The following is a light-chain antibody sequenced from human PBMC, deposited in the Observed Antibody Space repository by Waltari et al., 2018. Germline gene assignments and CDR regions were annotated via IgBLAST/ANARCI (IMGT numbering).Light chain of an antibody. CDR3: QQYNNWPPLT. J-gene: IGKJ4*01. CDR2: GTS. Sequence: EIVMTQSPDTLSVSPGESATLSCRASQSVNDNLAWYQQKPGQAPRLLIYGTSTRDTGIPARFSGSGSGTEFTLTISSLQSEDFAVYYCQQYNNWPPLTFGGGTKVELK. V-gene: IGKV3-15*01. CDR1: QSVNDN.